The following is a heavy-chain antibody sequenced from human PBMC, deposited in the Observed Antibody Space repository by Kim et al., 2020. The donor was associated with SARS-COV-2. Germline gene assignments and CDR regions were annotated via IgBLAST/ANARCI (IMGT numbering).Heavy chain of an antibody. CDR2: ISYDGRNK. J-gene: IGHJ6*01. D-gene: IGHD3-22*01. CDR1: GLNFDSSA. CDR3: ARGNYSESMSLSDYYNG. V-gene: IGHV3-30-3*01. Sequence: GGSLRLSCAASGLNFDSSAMNWVRQTPGKGLEWVAVISYDGRNKYYADSVKGRFTISRDNSKSTLYLEMNSLRVEDTALYYCARGNYSESMSLSDYYNG.